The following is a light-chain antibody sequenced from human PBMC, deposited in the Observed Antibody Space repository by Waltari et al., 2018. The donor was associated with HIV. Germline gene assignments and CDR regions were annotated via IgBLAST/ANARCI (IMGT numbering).Light chain of an antibody. J-gene: IGLJ2*01. CDR1: KLGDKY. CDR2: QHN. Sequence: SYELTQPLSVSVSPGQTASITCSGDKLGDKYISWYQQKPGQSPVLVIYQHNKRPSGIPGRFSGSNSGNTATLTIGGTQAMDEADYYCQAWDGSTAIFGGRTKLTVL. V-gene: IGLV3-1*01. CDR3: QAWDGSTAI.